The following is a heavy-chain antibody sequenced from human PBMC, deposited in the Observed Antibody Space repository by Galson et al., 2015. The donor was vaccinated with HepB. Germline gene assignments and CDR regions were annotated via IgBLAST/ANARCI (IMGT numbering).Heavy chain of an antibody. Sequence: SLRLSCAASGFTFSICSMNWVRQAPGKGLEWVSSISSSSSYIYYADSVKGRFTISRDNAKNSLYLQMNSLRAEDTAVYYCARKYRDGHSPWGQGTLVTVSS. CDR3: ARKYRDGHSP. CDR1: GFTFSICS. CDR2: ISSSSSYI. J-gene: IGHJ5*02. V-gene: IGHV3-21*01. D-gene: IGHD5-24*01.